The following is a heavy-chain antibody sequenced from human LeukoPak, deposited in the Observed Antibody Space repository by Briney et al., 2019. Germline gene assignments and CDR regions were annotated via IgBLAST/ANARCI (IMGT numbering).Heavy chain of an antibody. CDR1: GFTFSSYA. CDR3: ASDRGGYFDWLSDLDTFEGYFDY. D-gene: IGHD3-9*01. Sequence: GGSLRLSCAASGFTFSSYAMHWVRQAPGKGLEWVAVISYDGSNKYYADSVKGRFTISRDNAKNSLYLQMNSLRAEDTAVYYCASDRGGYFDWLSDLDTFEGYFDYWGQGTLVTVSS. J-gene: IGHJ4*02. V-gene: IGHV3-30*04. CDR2: ISYDGSNK.